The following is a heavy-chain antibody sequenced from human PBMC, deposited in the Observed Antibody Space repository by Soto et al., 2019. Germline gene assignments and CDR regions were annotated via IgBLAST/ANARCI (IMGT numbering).Heavy chain of an antibody. Sequence: GGSLRLSCAASGFTFGTYAMHWVRQAPGKGLEWVAVISYDGSNKYYADSVKDRFTISRDNSKNTLYVRMNSLRAEDTAVYYCALISVGATPIWGRGTMVTVSS. CDR3: ALISVGATPI. CDR2: ISYDGSNK. J-gene: IGHJ3*02. V-gene: IGHV3-30-3*01. D-gene: IGHD1-26*01. CDR1: GFTFGTYA.